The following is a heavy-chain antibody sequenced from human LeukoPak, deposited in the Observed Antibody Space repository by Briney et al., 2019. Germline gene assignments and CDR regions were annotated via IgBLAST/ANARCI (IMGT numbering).Heavy chain of an antibody. D-gene: IGHD2-2*02. CDR2: IIPIFGTA. J-gene: IGHJ4*02. CDR3: ARAVVPAAIIPYYFDY. V-gene: IGHV1-69*13. CDR1: GGTFSSYA. Sequence: VKVSCKASGGTFSSYAISWVRQAPGQGLEWMGGIIPIFGTANYAQKFQGRVTITADESTSTAYMELSSLRSEDTAVYYCARAVVPAAIIPYYFDYWGQGTLVTVSS.